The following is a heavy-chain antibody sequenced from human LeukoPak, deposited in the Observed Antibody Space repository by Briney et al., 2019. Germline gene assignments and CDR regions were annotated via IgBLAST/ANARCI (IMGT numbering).Heavy chain of an antibody. CDR1: GFTFSSYG. Sequence: PGGSLRLSCAASGFTFSSYGMHWVRQAPGKGLEWVASIWFDGGYTYSADSVKGRFTISRDNTKNSLYLQMNNLRSEDTALYYCAGRGYNGFGFDNWGPGTLVTVSS. D-gene: IGHD5-12*01. V-gene: IGHV3-30*02. CDR2: IWFDGGYT. CDR3: AGRGYNGFGFDN. J-gene: IGHJ4*02.